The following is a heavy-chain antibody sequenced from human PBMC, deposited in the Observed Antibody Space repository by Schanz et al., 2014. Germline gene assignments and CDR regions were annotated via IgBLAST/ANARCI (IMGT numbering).Heavy chain of an antibody. D-gene: IGHD5-18*01. CDR1: GFTFTDYY. CDR3: ARDVYRSGRPFDL. CDR2: ISHNTFYT. Sequence: VQLVESGGGLVKPGGSLRLSCAASGFTFTDYYISWLRQAPGMGLEWVSYISHNTFYTDYADSVKGRFTISRDNAKNSVYLQMNSLRAEDSAIYLCARDVYRSGRPFDLWGQGTLVTVSS. V-gene: IGHV3-11*06. J-gene: IGHJ5*02.